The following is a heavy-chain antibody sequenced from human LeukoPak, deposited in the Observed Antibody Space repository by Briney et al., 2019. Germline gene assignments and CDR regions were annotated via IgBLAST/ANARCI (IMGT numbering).Heavy chain of an antibody. V-gene: IGHV3-66*01. D-gene: IGHD6-13*01. CDR1: GFTVSSNY. J-gene: IGHJ4*02. CDR3: ARDRVQQLVGSGFDY. Sequence: AGGSLRLSCAASGFTVSSNYMSWVRQAPGKGLEWVSVIYSGGSTYYADSVKGRFTISRDNSKNTLYLQMNSLRAEDTAVYYCARDRVQQLVGSGFDYWGQGTLVTVSS. CDR2: IYSGGST.